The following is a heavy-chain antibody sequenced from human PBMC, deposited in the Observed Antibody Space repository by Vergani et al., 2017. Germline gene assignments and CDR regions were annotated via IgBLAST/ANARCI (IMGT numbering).Heavy chain of an antibody. CDR3: ARYPETSIWSGYYRQWIDY. CDR2: ISGSGGST. V-gene: IGHV3-23*01. CDR1: GFTFSSYV. D-gene: IGHD3-3*01. J-gene: IGHJ4*02. Sequence: EVQLLESGGGLVQPGGSLRLSCAAFGFTFSSYVMSWVRQAPGEGLEWVSIISGSGGSTFYADSVKGRFIISRDNSKNTLYLQINSLRAEDTAVYYCARYPETSIWSGYYRQWIDYWGQGTLVTVSS.